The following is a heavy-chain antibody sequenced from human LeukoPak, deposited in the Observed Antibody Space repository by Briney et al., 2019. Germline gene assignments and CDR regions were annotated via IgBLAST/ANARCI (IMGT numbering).Heavy chain of an antibody. CDR2: LSYTGVT. CDR3: VRVVRYVSGGFDP. J-gene: IGHJ5*02. V-gene: IGHV4-39*01. D-gene: IGHD3-16*01. CDR1: GGSISSSNYY. Sequence: SETLSLTCTVAGGSISSSNYYWGWIRQPPGKGLEWIGSLSYTGVTYYNPSLKSRLTISGDTSLNQFSLNLSSVTAADTAVYYCVRVVRYVSGGFDPWGQGTLITVSS.